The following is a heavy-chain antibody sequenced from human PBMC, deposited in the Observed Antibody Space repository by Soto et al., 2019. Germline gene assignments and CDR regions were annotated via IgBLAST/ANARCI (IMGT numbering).Heavy chain of an antibody. CDR3: ARDQRWAGGSGSTWYFDL. CDR1: GYTFTSYC. Sequence: QVQLVQSGAEVKKPGASVKVSCKASGYTFTSYCISWVRQAPGQGLEWMGWISAYNGNTNYAQKLQGRVTMTTDTSTSTAYMELRSLRSDDTAVYYCARDQRWAGGSGSTWYFDLWGRGTLVTVSS. CDR2: ISAYNGNT. J-gene: IGHJ2*01. D-gene: IGHD6-19*01. V-gene: IGHV1-18*01.